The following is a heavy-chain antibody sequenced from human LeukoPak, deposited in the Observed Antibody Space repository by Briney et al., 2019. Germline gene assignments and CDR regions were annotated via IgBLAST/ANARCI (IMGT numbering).Heavy chain of an antibody. CDR3: ARGLQGYYDSLTGYYRGRYYFDY. CDR1: GFTFSSYW. Sequence: GGSLRLSCAASGFTFSSYWMTWVRQAPGKGLEWVANINQDGIEKYYVDSVKGRFTLSRDNAKNSLYLQMNSLRAEDTAVYYCARGLQGYYDSLTGYYRGRYYFDYWGQGTLVTVSS. V-gene: IGHV3-7*03. CDR2: INQDGIEK. D-gene: IGHD3-9*01. J-gene: IGHJ4*02.